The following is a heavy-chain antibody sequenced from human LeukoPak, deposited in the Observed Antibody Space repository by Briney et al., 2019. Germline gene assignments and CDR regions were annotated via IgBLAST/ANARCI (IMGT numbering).Heavy chain of an antibody. V-gene: IGHV4-38-2*01. CDR2: IYHSGSA. Sequence: SETLSLTCAVSGYSISSGYYWGWIRQPPGKGLEWIGSIYHSGSAYYNPSLKSRVTISVDTSKNQFSLKLSSVTAADTAVYYCARQGFGKAFDYWGQGTQVTVPS. CDR1: GYSISSGYY. J-gene: IGHJ4*02. CDR3: ARQGFGKAFDY. D-gene: IGHD3-10*01.